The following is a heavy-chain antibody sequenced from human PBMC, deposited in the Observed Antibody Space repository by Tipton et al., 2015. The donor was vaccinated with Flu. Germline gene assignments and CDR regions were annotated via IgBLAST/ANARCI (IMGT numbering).Heavy chain of an antibody. J-gene: IGHJ4*02. D-gene: IGHD5-18*01. CDR3: ARWRPGYGFGLFDF. Sequence: LSLTCVGSGFTFRSYWMNWVRQAPGKGLEWVATIKKDGSEKYYADSVKGRFTVSRDNAKNSLYLQMNSLRAEDTAVHYCARWRPGYGFGLFDFWGQGTLVTVSS. CDR1: GFTFRSYW. V-gene: IGHV3-7*01. CDR2: IKKDGSEK.